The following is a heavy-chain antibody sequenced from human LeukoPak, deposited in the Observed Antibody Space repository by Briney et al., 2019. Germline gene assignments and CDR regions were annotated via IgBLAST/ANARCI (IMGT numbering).Heavy chain of an antibody. V-gene: IGHV3-53*01. CDR3: ARTWNYVNYMDV. Sequence: GGSLRLSCAASGFTVSSNYMSWVRQAPGKGLEWVSVIYIGGSTHYADSVQGRFTISRDNSKNTLYLQMSSLRAEDTAVYYCARTWNYVNYMDVWGKGTTVTVSS. CDR1: GFTVSSNY. CDR2: IYIGGST. D-gene: IGHD3-16*01. J-gene: IGHJ6*03.